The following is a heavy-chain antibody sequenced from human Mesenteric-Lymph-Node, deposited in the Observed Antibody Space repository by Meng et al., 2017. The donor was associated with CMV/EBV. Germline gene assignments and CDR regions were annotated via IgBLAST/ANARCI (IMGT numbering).Heavy chain of an antibody. Sequence: SETLSLTCTVSGGSISSYYWSWIRQPPGKGLEWIGYVYYIGSTSYNPSLKSRVTISVDTSKGQFSLSLTSVTAADTAVYYCARGRTVKYSSSPLDSWGQGSLVTVSS. J-gene: IGHJ4*02. V-gene: IGHV4-59*01. CDR1: GGSISSYY. CDR2: VYYIGST. CDR3: ARGRTVKYSSSPLDS. D-gene: IGHD6-6*01.